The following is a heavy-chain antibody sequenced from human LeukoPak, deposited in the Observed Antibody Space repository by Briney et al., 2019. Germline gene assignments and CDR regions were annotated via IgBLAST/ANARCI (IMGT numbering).Heavy chain of an antibody. D-gene: IGHD1-26*01. CDR2: ISGSGGST. J-gene: IGHJ3*02. V-gene: IGHV3-23*01. CDR1: GFTFSSYA. CDR3: AKDVCGNYCSLDI. Sequence: GGSLRLSCAASGFTFSSYAMSWVRQAPGKGLEWVSDISGSGGSTYYADSVKGRFTISRDNSKNTLYLQMNSLRAEDKAVYYCAKDVCGNYCSLDIWGPGKMVTVSS.